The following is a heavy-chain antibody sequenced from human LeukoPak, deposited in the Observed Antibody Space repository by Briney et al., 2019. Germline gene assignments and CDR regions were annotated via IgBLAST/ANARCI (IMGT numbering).Heavy chain of an antibody. CDR3: ASGTGHCSSASCYP. J-gene: IGHJ5*02. CDR2: ISSSSSYI. CDR1: GFTFSSYS. V-gene: IGHV3-21*01. Sequence: KPGGSLRLSCAASGFTFSSYSMNWVRQAPGKGLEWVSSISSSSSYIYYADSVKGRFTISRDNAKNSLYLQMNSLRAEDTAVYYCASGTGHCSSASCYPWGQGTLVTVSS. D-gene: IGHD2-2*01.